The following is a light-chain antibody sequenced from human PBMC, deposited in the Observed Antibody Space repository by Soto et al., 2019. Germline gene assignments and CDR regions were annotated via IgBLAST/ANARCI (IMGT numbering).Light chain of an antibody. V-gene: IGKV1-39*01. CDR1: QDISNY. Sequence: DIQMTQSPSSLSASVGDRVTITCQASQDISNYLNWYQQKPGKAPNLLIYGASSLQSGVPSRFSGSGSGTDFTLTISSLQPEDFATYYCQQSYSTPITFGQGTRLEIK. J-gene: IGKJ5*01. CDR2: GAS. CDR3: QQSYSTPIT.